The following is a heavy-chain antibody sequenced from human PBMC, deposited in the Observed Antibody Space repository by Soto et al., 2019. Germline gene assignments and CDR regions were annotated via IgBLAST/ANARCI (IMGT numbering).Heavy chain of an antibody. Sequence: SETLSLTCTVSGGSVSSGSYYWSWIRQPPGKGLEWIGYIYYSGSTNYNPSLKSRVTISVDTSKNQFSLKLSSVTAADTAVYYCARGKSWIQLWSTLNWFDPWGQGTLVTVSS. D-gene: IGHD5-18*01. CDR2: IYYSGST. J-gene: IGHJ5*02. CDR1: GGSVSSGSYY. V-gene: IGHV4-61*01. CDR3: ARGKSWIQLWSTLNWFDP.